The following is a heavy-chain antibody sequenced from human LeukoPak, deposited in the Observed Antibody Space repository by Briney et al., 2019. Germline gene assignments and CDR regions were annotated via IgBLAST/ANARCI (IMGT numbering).Heavy chain of an antibody. CDR2: IKQDGSEK. D-gene: IGHD6-19*01. CDR1: GFTFSSYW. CDR3: ARAVAGTSNYYYYYMDV. V-gene: IGHV3-7*01. Sequence: GGSLRLSCAASGFTFSSYWMSWVRQAPGKGLEWVANIKQDGSEKYYVDSVKGRFTISRDNAKNSLYLQMNSLRAEDTAVYYCARAVAGTSNYYYYYMDVWGKGTTVTISS. J-gene: IGHJ6*03.